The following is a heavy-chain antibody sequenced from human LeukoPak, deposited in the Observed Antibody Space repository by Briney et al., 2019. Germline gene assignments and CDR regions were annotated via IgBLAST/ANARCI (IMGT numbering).Heavy chain of an antibody. J-gene: IGHJ6*03. CDR3: AREPLTTGTSPGYYYYMDV. V-gene: IGHV1-2*02. CDR2: INPNSGGT. D-gene: IGHD1-1*01. CDR1: GYTFTGYY. Sequence: GASVKVSCKASGYTFTGYYMHWVRQAPGQGLEWMGWINPNSGGTNYAQKFQGRVAMTRDTSISTAYMELSRLRSDDTAVYYCAREPLTTGTSPGYYYYMDVWGKGTTVTVSS.